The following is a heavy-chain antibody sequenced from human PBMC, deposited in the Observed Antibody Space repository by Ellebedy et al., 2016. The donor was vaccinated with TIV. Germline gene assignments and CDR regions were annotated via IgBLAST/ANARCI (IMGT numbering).Heavy chain of an antibody. CDR1: GGSISSSSYY. J-gene: IGHJ3*02. V-gene: IGHV4-39*07. Sequence: MPSETLSLTCTVSGGSISSSSYYWGWIRLPPGKGLEWIGNIYYSGSTYYNPSLQSRVTISVDTSKNQFSLRLNSVTAADMAVYYCARFVRATKAFDIWGQGTMVTVSS. D-gene: IGHD5-12*01. CDR2: IYYSGST. CDR3: ARFVRATKAFDI.